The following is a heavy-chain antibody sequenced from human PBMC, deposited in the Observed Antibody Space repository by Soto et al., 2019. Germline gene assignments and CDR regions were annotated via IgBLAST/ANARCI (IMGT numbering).Heavy chain of an antibody. J-gene: IGHJ6*02. CDR1: GGSISSGDYY. CDR2: IYYSGST. CDR3: ARSSESIAARRSKGNYYYYYGMDV. Sequence: SETLSLTCTVSGGSISSGDYYWSWIRQPPGKGLEWIGYIYYSGSTYYNPSLKSRVTISVDTSKNQFSLKLSSVTAADTAVYYCARSSESIAARRSKGNYYYYYGMDVWGQGTTATVSS. V-gene: IGHV4-30-4*01. D-gene: IGHD6-6*01.